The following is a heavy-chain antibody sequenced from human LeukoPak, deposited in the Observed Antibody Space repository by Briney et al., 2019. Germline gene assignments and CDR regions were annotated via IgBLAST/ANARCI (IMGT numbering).Heavy chain of an antibody. Sequence: SETLSLTCTVSGGSISSYYWSWIRQPPGKGLEWIGHIYGSGSTNYNPSLKSRVTLSVDTSKNLFSLKLSSVTAADTAVYYCARRAYSRAYYYFDYWGQGTLVTVSS. CDR2: IYGSGST. J-gene: IGHJ4*02. D-gene: IGHD3-22*01. CDR3: ARRAYSRAYYYFDY. CDR1: GGSISSYY. V-gene: IGHV4-59*01.